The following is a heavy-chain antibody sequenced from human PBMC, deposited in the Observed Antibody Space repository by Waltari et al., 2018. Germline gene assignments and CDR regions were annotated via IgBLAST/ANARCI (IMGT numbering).Heavy chain of an antibody. Sequence: QEQLVESGGDVVEPGTSLTLSCAASGFVFGNLGMHWVRKALGKGVWWVALIWSDAIKKYYVDALKGRFSVSRDNLKNMLYLEMNDLRHDDTATYYCARRFQRPYYYYYGMDVWGPGTTVTVSS. J-gene: IGHJ6*02. V-gene: IGHV3-33*01. CDR3: ARRFQRPYYYYYGMDV. CDR2: IWSDAIKK. D-gene: IGHD3-10*01. CDR1: GFVFGNLG.